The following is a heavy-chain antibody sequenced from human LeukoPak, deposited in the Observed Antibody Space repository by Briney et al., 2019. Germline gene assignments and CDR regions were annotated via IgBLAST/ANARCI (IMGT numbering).Heavy chain of an antibody. J-gene: IGHJ3*02. CDR1: GYIFTDYY. CDR3: AREKGFDNKWYKAFDI. Sequence: ASVKVSCKASGYIFTDYYTHWGRQAPGQEVEWLGCINQRDEGKVKARKFQGRVTLTRDTSIHTRYIEQSSLSSDDAAVYYCAREKGFDNKWYKAFDIWGQGRMVAVSS. V-gene: IGHV1-2*02. CDR2: INQRDEGK. D-gene: IGHD1-1*01.